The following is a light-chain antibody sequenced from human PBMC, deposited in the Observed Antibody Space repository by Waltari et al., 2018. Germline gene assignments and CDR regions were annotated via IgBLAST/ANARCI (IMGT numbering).Light chain of an antibody. CDR1: SRDVGNYHY. Sequence: QSALTQPPSASGSPGQSVPISFIGPSRDVGNYHYVSWYQQHPGKAPKLMIYAVSKRPSGVPDRFSGSKSGNTASLTVSERQAEDEADYYCSSYAGSDFWVFGGGTRLTVL. J-gene: IGLJ3*02. CDR3: SSYAGSDFWV. CDR2: AVS. V-gene: IGLV2-8*01.